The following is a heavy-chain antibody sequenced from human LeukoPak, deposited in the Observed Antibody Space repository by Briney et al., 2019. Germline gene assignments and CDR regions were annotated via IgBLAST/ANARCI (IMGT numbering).Heavy chain of an antibody. CDR3: ARSSFWSGYPFDY. V-gene: IGHV4-59*12. J-gene: IGHJ4*02. CDR1: GGSISTYY. D-gene: IGHD3-3*01. CDR2: IYYSGST. Sequence: SETLSLTCTVSGGSISTYYWSWIRQPPGKRLEWIGYIYYSGSTNYNPSLKSRVTISVDTSKNQFSLKLSSVTAADTAVYYCARSSFWSGYPFDYWGQGTLVTVSS.